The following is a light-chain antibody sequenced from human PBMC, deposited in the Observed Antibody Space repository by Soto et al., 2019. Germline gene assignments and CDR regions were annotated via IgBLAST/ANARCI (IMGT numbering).Light chain of an antibody. CDR2: EVN. CDR1: NSDIGNYNF. Sequence: QSALTQPPSASGSPGQSVAISCTGTNSDIGNYNFVSWYQQHPGKAPKLMIYEVNKRPSGVPDRFSGSKSGTSASLAISGLRSEDEADYYCAAWDDSLSGLYVFGTGTKLTVL. J-gene: IGLJ1*01. CDR3: AAWDDSLSGLYV. V-gene: IGLV2-8*01.